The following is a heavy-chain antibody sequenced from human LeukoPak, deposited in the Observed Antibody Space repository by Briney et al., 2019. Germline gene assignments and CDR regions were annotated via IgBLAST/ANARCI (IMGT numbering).Heavy chain of an antibody. V-gene: IGHV4-59*01. J-gene: IGHJ4*02. CDR3: ATSLGGATTYDY. CDR2: IYYSGST. Sequence: SETLSLTCTVSGGSISSYYWSWIRQPPGKGLEWIGYIYYSGSTNHNPSLKSRVTISVDTSKNQFSLKLSSVTAADTAVYYCATSLGGATTYDYWGQGTLVTVSS. CDR1: GGSISSYY. D-gene: IGHD1-26*01.